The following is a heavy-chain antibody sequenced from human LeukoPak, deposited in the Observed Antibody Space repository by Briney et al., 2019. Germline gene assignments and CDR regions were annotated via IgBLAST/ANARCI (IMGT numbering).Heavy chain of an antibody. Sequence: SETLSLTCTVSGGSISSSSYYWGWIRQPPGKGLEWIGSIYYSGSTYYNPSLKSRVTISVDTPKNQFSLKLSSVTAADTAVYYCARQETVTYYDFWSGYLGYFDYWGQGTLVTVSS. J-gene: IGHJ4*02. CDR3: ARQETVTYYDFWSGYLGYFDY. CDR2: IYYSGST. CDR1: GGSISSSSYY. D-gene: IGHD3-3*01. V-gene: IGHV4-39*01.